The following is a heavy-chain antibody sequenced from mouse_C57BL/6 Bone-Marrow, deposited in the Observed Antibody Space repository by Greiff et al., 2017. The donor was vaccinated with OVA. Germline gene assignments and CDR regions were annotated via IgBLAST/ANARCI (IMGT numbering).Heavy chain of an antibody. CDR1: GYSFTGYY. CDR2: INPSTGGT. Sequence: EVQGVESGPELVKPGASVKISCKASGYSFTGYYMNWVKQSPEKSLEWIGEINPSTGGTTYNQKFKAKATLTVDKSSSTAYMQLKSLTSEDSAVYYCATVWYFDVWGTGTTVTVSS. J-gene: IGHJ1*03. CDR3: ATVWYFDV. V-gene: IGHV1-42*01.